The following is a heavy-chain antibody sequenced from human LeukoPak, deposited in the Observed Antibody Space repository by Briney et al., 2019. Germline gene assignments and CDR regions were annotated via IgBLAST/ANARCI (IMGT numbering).Heavy chain of an antibody. Sequence: GGSLRLSCAASGFTFSSYAMSWVRQAPGKGLEWVSAISDSGGSTNYADSVKGRFTISRDNSKNTLYLQMNSLRAEDTAVYYCAKANDYSNYVWDCWGQGTLVTVSS. CDR3: AKANDYSNYVWDC. V-gene: IGHV3-23*01. D-gene: IGHD4-4*01. CDR2: ISDSGGST. CDR1: GFTFSSYA. J-gene: IGHJ4*02.